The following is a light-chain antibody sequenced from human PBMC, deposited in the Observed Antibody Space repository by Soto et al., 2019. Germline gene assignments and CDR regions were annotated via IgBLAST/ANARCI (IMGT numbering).Light chain of an antibody. CDR1: QSISSW. J-gene: IGKJ4*01. V-gene: IGKV1-5*01. CDR2: AAS. CDR3: QQLNSYPIAT. Sequence: DIQMTQSPSTLSASVGDRVTITCRASQSISSWLAWYQQKPGKAPKLLIYAASTLQSGVPSRFSGSGSGREFTLTISSLQPADFATYHCQQLNSYPIATFGGGTKVDIK.